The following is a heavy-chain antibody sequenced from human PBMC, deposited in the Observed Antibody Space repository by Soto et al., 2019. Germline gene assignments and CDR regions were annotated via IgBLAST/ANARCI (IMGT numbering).Heavy chain of an antibody. CDR2: ISYDGSNK. CDR1: GFTFSSYG. D-gene: IGHD3-22*01. Sequence: GGSLRLSCAASGFTFSSYGMHWVRQAPGKGLEWVAVISYDGSNKYYADSVKGRFTISRDNSKNTLYLQMNSLRAEDTAVYYCAKDLYYYDSSGYYGDLGYWGQGTLVTVSS. V-gene: IGHV3-30*18. J-gene: IGHJ4*02. CDR3: AKDLYYYDSSGYYGDLGY.